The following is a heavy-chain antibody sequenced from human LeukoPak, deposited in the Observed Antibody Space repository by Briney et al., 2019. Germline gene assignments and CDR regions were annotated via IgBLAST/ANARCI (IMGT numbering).Heavy chain of an antibody. V-gene: IGHV4-31*03. CDR1: GGSISSGGYY. D-gene: IGHD3-22*01. CDR3: ASHYDSSGPWGY. Sequence: SETLSLTCTVSGGSISSGGYYWSWIRQHPGKGLEWIGYIYYSGSTYYNPSLKSRVTISVDTSKNQFSLKLSSVTAADTAVYYCASHYDSSGPWGYWGQGTLVTVSS. CDR2: IYYSGST. J-gene: IGHJ4*02.